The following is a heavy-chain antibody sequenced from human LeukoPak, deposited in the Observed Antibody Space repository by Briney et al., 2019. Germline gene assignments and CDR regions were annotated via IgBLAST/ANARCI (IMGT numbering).Heavy chain of an antibody. Sequence: KPSETLSLTCTVSGDSISSSSYYWGWIRQPPGKGLEWIGSIYYSGSIYYNPSLKSRVTISVDTSKNQFSLKLSSVTAADTAVYYCAREPYSNYAWDYYYYMDVWGKGTTVTVSS. CDR3: AREPYSNYAWDYYYYMDV. CDR2: IYYSGSI. V-gene: IGHV4-39*02. J-gene: IGHJ6*03. CDR1: GDSISSSSYY. D-gene: IGHD4-11*01.